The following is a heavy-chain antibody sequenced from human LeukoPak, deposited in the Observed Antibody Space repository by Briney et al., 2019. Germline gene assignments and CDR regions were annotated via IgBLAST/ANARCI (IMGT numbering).Heavy chain of an antibody. J-gene: IGHJ4*02. Sequence: ASVKVSCKASGYTFTSYYTHWVRQAPGQGLEWMGIINPSGGSTSYAQKFQGRVTMTRDTSTSTVYMELSSLRSEDTAVYYCARDSYYYDSSGYLFDYWGQGTLVTVSS. CDR3: ARDSYYYDSSGYLFDY. CDR2: INPSGGST. CDR1: GYTFTSYY. V-gene: IGHV1-46*01. D-gene: IGHD3-22*01.